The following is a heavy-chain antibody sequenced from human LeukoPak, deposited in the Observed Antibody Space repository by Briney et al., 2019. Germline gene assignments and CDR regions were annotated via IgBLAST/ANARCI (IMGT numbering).Heavy chain of an antibody. CDR1: GYSIRSGYS. Sequence: ASETLSLTCIVSGYSIRSGYSWGWIRQPPGKWLEWMGTISHSGSTNYNPSLKSRVTMSVDTSKNQFSLKLNSVTATDTAVYYCASAFSAYDPFDSWGQGTLVTVSS. CDR3: ASAFSAYDPFDS. V-gene: IGHV4-38-2*02. D-gene: IGHD5-12*01. CDR2: ISHSGST. J-gene: IGHJ4*02.